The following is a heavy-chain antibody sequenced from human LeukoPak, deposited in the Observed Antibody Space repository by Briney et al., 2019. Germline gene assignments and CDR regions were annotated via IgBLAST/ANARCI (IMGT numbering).Heavy chain of an antibody. CDR2: ISSSSSTI. CDR1: GFTFSSYS. V-gene: IGHV3-48*01. J-gene: IGHJ3*02. D-gene: IGHD4-17*01. CDR3: ARDQTTTDDAFDI. Sequence: GGSLRLSCAASGFTFSSYSMNWVRQAPGKGLEWVSYISSSSSTICYADSVKGRFTISRDNAKNSLYLQMNSLRAEDTAVYYCARDQTTTDDAFDIWGQGTMVPVSS.